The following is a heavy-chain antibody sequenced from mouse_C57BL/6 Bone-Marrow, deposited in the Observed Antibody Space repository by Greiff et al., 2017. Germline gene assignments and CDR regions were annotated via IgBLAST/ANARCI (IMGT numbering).Heavy chain of an antibody. V-gene: IGHV1-75*01. J-gene: IGHJ4*01. Sequence: QVQLKESGPELVKPGASVKISCKASGYTFTDYYINWVKQRPGQGLEWIGWIFPGSGSTYYNEKFKGKATLTVDKSSSTAYMLLSSLTSEDSAVYFCARDPYYGSSYDAMDYWGQGTSVTVSS. D-gene: IGHD1-1*01. CDR2: IFPGSGST. CDR3: ARDPYYGSSYDAMDY. CDR1: GYTFTDYY.